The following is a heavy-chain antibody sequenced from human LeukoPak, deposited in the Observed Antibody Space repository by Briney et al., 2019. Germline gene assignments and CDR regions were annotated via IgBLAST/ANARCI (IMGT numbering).Heavy chain of an antibody. V-gene: IGHV1-2*02. Sequence: GASVKVSCKASGYTFTGYYMHWVRQAPGQGLEWLGWINPNSGGTKYSQKFQGRVTMTRDTSISTAYMALSRLGSDDTAMYYCARNTRITMIVVVETGDYYMDVWGKGTTVTVSS. CDR3: ARNTRITMIVVVETGDYYMDV. CDR1: GYTFTGYY. D-gene: IGHD3-22*01. J-gene: IGHJ6*03. CDR2: INPNSGGT.